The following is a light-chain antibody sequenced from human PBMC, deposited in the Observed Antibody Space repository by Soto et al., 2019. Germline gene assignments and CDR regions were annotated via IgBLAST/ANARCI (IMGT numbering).Light chain of an antibody. CDR3: QLFGSSPRYT. CDR1: ESVTSTY. J-gene: IGKJ2*01. Sequence: EIVLTQSPGALSLSPGERATLSCRTSESVTSTYLAWYQQKPGQPPRLLIYGASNRATGIPDRFSGSGSGTDFTLTISRLDPEDFAVYYCQLFGSSPRYTFGRGTKLEIK. CDR2: GAS. V-gene: IGKV3-20*01.